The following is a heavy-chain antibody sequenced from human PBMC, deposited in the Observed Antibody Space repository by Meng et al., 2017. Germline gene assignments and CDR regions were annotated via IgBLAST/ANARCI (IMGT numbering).Heavy chain of an antibody. J-gene: IGHJ4*02. V-gene: IGHV1-2*06. CDR1: GYTFTGYY. CDR2: INPNSGGT. D-gene: IGHD3-10*01. Sequence: QGQLVRSGAEVKKPGASVKVSCKASGYTFTGYYMHWVRQAPGQGLEWMGRINPNSGGTNYAQKFQGRVTMTRDTSISTAYMELSRLRSDDTAVYYCASELNTYGSGSYAYWGQGTLVTVSS. CDR3: ASELNTYGSGSYAY.